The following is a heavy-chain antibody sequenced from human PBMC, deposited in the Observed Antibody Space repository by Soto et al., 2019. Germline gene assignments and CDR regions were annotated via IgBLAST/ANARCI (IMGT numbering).Heavy chain of an antibody. Sequence: EVQLVESGGGLVQPGGSLRLSCAASGFTFSSYSMNWVRQAPGKGLEWVSYISSSSSTIYYADSVKGRFTNSRDNAKNSLYLQMNSLRAEDTAVYYCARGPIHYYYYYMDVWGKGTTVTVSS. V-gene: IGHV3-48*01. CDR3: ARGPIHYYYYYMDV. J-gene: IGHJ6*03. CDR1: GFTFSSYS. CDR2: ISSSSSTI.